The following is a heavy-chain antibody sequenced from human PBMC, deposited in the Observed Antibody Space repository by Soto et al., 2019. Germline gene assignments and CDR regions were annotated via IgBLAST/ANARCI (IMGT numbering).Heavy chain of an antibody. CDR2: MNPNSGNT. CDR1: GYTFTSYD. CDR3: ARDLRGYDILTGYYTGPWFDP. D-gene: IGHD3-9*01. V-gene: IGHV1-8*01. Sequence: ASVKVSCKASGYTFTSYDINWVRQATGQGLEWMGWMNPNSGNTGYAQKFQGRVTMTRNTSISTAYMELGSLRSEDTAVYYCARDLRGYDILTGYYTGPWFDPWGQGTLVTVSS. J-gene: IGHJ5*02.